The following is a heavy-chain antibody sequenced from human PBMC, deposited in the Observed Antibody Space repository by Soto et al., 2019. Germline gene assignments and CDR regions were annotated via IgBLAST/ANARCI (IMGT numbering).Heavy chain of an antibody. CDR3: ARVKNPGPYYDFWSGYGRDYYFDY. CDR2: ISAYNGNT. D-gene: IGHD3-3*01. Sequence: QVQLVQSGAEVKKPGASVKVSCKASGYTFTSYGISWVRQAPGQGLEWMGWISAYNGNTNYAQKLQGRVTMTTDTSTSTAYMELRSLRSDDTAVYYCARVKNPGPYYDFWSGYGRDYYFDYWGQGTLVTVSS. CDR1: GYTFTSYG. J-gene: IGHJ4*02. V-gene: IGHV1-18*01.